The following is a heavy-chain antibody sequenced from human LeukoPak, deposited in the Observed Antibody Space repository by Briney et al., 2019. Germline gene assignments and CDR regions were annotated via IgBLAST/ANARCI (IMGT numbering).Heavy chain of an antibody. V-gene: IGHV3-48*01. CDR1: GFTFSSYS. CDR3: ARALRYFDWLSTSPEYNWFDP. D-gene: IGHD3-9*01. CDR2: ISSSSSTI. J-gene: IGHJ5*02. Sequence: PGGFLRLSCAASGFTFSSYSMNWVRQAPGKGLEWVSYISSSSSTIYYADSVKGRFTISRDNAKNSLYLQMNSLRAEDTAVYYCARALRYFDWLSTSPEYNWFDPWGQGTLVTVSS.